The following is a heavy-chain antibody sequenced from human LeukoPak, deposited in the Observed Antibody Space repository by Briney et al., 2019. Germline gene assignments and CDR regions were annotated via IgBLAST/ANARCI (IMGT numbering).Heavy chain of an antibody. V-gene: IGHV1-18*01. CDR1: GYTFTIYG. Sequence: ASVKVSCKASGYTFTIYGISWVRQAPGQGLEWMGWISPYNGNTNYAQKLQGRVTMTTDTSTSTAYMELRSLRSDDTAVYYCARVVTTVKSNWFDPWGQGTLVTVSS. CDR2: ISPYNGNT. J-gene: IGHJ5*02. D-gene: IGHD4-17*01. CDR3: ARVVTTVKSNWFDP.